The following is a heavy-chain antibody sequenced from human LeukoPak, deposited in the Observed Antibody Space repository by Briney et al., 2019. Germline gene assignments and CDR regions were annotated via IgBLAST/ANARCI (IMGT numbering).Heavy chain of an antibody. J-gene: IGHJ4*02. D-gene: IGHD6-13*01. Sequence: AGGSLRLSCEASGFTFSTYGMHWVRQAPGKGLEWVALISYDGSDKNYADSVKGRFTISRDNSKSTLYLQMDSLRGDDAAVYYCAKAVRSISWSFDYWGQGTLVTVSS. CDR3: AKAVRSISWSFDY. V-gene: IGHV3-30*18. CDR1: GFTFSTYG. CDR2: ISYDGSDK.